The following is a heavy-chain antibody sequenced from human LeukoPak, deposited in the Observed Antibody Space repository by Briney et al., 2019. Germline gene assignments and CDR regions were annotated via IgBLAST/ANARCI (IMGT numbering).Heavy chain of an antibody. D-gene: IGHD6-19*01. CDR2: ISSNGGST. CDR3: ARGLDSSGWYGTGIY. V-gene: IGHV3-64*01. Sequence: HPGGSLRPSCAASGFTFSSYAMHWVRQAPGKGLEYVSAISSNGGSTYYANSVKGRFTISRDNSKNTLYFQMGSLRAEDMAVYYCARGLDSSGWYGTGIYWGQGTLVTVSS. CDR1: GFTFSSYA. J-gene: IGHJ4*02.